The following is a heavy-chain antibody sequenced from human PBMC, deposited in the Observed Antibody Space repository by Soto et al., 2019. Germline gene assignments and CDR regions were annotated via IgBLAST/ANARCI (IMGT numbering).Heavy chain of an antibody. J-gene: IGHJ6*02. V-gene: IGHV1-8*01. CDR1: GYTFTSYD. CDR3: ARNHYDMLTGYYTEVGMDV. Sequence: ASVKVSCKASGYTFTSYDINWVRQATGQGLEWMGWMNPNSGNTGYAQKFQGRVTMTRNTSISTAYMELSSLRSEDTAVYYCARNHYDMLTGYYTEVGMDVWGQGTTVTVSS. CDR2: MNPNSGNT. D-gene: IGHD3-9*01.